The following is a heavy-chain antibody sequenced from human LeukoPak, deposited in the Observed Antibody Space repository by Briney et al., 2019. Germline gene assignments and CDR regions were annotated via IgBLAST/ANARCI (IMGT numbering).Heavy chain of an antibody. CDR1: GGSISSSIDY. CDR2: IYYTGST. CDR3: AKQEAVTATYFYGMDV. D-gene: IGHD2-21*02. J-gene: IGHJ6*02. Sequence: SETLSLTCTVSGGSISSSIDYWGWIRQPPGKGLEWIGSIYYTGSTYFNPSLKNRVTISVDTSKNHFSLELSSMTAADTAVYYCAKQEAVTATYFYGMDVWGQGTTVTVSS. V-gene: IGHV4-39*01.